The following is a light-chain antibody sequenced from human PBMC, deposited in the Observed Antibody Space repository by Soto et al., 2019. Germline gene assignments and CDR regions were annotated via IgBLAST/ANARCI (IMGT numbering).Light chain of an antibody. CDR3: QQYGSSPTT. J-gene: IGKJ1*01. V-gene: IGKV3-20*01. CDR2: GAS. CDR1: QSVFNNH. Sequence: EIVLTHSPGTLSLSPGERATLSCRASQSVFNNHIGWYQQKPGQAPRRLIFGASFRATGIPDRFSGSGSGTDFTLTISRLEPEDFAVYYCQQYGSSPTTFGQGTKVDIK.